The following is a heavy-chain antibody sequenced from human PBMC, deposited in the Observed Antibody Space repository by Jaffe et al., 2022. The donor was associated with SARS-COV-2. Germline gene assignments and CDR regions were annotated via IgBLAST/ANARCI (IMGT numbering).Heavy chain of an antibody. D-gene: IGHD6-13*01. V-gene: IGHV5-51*01. CDR1: GFSFTSYW. CDR2: IYPGDSDP. Sequence: EVQLVQSGAEVKKPGESLKISCQGSGFSFTSYWIGWVRQMPGKGLEWMGIIYPGDSDPRYSPSFQGQVTVSADKSISTAYLQWSSLKASDTAMYYCARGHQQLVYPYGMDVWGQGTTVTVSS. J-gene: IGHJ6*02. CDR3: ARGHQQLVYPYGMDV.